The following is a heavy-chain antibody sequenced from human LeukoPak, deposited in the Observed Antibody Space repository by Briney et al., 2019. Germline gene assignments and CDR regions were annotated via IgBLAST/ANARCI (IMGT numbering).Heavy chain of an antibody. CDR2: VNPKSGDT. CDR3: ARGPGSDWNFEF. Sequence: ASVKVSCKASGCTFSGYYMHWVRQAPGQGLEWMGRVNPKSGDTKYAQKFQDRVSMTRDTSITTAYLELNSLKSDDTAIYYCARGPGSDWNFEFWGRGTLITVSS. CDR1: GCTFSGYY. V-gene: IGHV1-2*06. D-gene: IGHD6-19*01. J-gene: IGHJ2*01.